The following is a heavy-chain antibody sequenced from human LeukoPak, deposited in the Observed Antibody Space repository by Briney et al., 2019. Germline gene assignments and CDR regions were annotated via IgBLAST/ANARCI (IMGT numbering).Heavy chain of an antibody. CDR2: INHSGST. CDR1: GGSFSGHY. Sequence: SETLSLTCAVYGGSFSGHYWSWIRQPPGKGLEWIGEINHSGSTNYNPSLKSRVTISVDTSKNQFSLKLSSVTAADTAVYYCARGPGVVPAAIRYYYGMDVWGQGTTVTVSS. CDR3: ARGPGVVPAAIRYYYGMDV. V-gene: IGHV4-34*01. J-gene: IGHJ6*02. D-gene: IGHD2-2*01.